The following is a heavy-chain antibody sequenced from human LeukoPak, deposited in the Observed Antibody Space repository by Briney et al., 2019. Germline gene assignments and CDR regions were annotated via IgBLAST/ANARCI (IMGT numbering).Heavy chain of an antibody. Sequence: ASVKVSCKASGGTFSSYAISWVRQAPGQGLEWMGGIIPIFGTANYAQKFQGRVTITADESTSTAYMELSSLRSEDTAVYYCAIYTSISSYGGYWGQGTLVTVSS. CDR1: GGTFSSYA. D-gene: IGHD3-3*02. CDR3: AIYTSISSYGGY. V-gene: IGHV1-69*13. J-gene: IGHJ4*02. CDR2: IIPIFGTA.